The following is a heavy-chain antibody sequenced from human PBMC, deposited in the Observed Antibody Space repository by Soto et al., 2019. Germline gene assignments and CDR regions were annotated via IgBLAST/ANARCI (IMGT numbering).Heavy chain of an antibody. V-gene: IGHV3-15*01. CDR1: GSTFSNAW. CDR3: TTEGAQLERRSP. J-gene: IGHJ5*02. CDR2: IKSKTDGGTT. D-gene: IGHD1-1*01. Sequence: PGGSLRLSCAASGSTFSNAWMSWVRQAPGKGLEWVGRIKSKTDGGTTDYAAPVKGRFTISRDDSKNTLYLQMNSLKTEDTAVYYCTTEGAQLERRSPWGQGTLVTVSS.